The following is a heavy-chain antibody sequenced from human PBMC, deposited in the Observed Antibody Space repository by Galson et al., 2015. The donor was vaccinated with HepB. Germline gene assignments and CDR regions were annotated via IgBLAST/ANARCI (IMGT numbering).Heavy chain of an antibody. D-gene: IGHD3-22*01. CDR3: AKDWDSSQSDY. Sequence: SLRLSCAASGFTFSSYGMHWVRQAPGKGLEWVAVISYDGSNKYYADSVKGRFTISRDNSKNTLYLQMNSLRAEDTAVYYCAKDWDSSQSDYWGHGTLVTVSS. CDR2: ISYDGSNK. CDR1: GFTFSSYG. J-gene: IGHJ4*01. V-gene: IGHV3-30*18.